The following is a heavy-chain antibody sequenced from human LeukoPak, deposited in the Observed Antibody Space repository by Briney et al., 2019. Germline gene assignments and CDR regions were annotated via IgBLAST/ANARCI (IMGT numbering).Heavy chain of an antibody. Sequence: SETLSLTCTVSGGSISSYYWSWIRQPAGEGLEWIGRIYTSGSTNYNPSLKSRVTMSVDTSKNQFSLKLSSVTAADTAVYYCAKDPPMGIGSSWYANWFDPWGQGTLVTVSS. V-gene: IGHV4-4*07. CDR3: AKDPPMGIGSSWYANWFDP. CDR1: GGSISSYY. J-gene: IGHJ5*02. D-gene: IGHD6-13*01. CDR2: IYTSGST.